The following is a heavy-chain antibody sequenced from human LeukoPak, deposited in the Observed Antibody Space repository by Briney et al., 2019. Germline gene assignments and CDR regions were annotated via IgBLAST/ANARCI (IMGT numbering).Heavy chain of an antibody. CDR3: ARGVPLGGELLRFDY. CDR2: INHSGST. J-gene: IGHJ4*01. V-gene: IGHV4-39*07. CDR1: GDSISSRSGF. D-gene: IGHD1-26*01. Sequence: SEILSLTCTVSGDSISSRSGFWGWNRQPPGKGLEWIGEINHSGSTNYNPSLKSRVTISVDPSKNQFSLKLSSVTAADTAVYYCARGVPLGGELLRFDYWGQGTLVTVSS.